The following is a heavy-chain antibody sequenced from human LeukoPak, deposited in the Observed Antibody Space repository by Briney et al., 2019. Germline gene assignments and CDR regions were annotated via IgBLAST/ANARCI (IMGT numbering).Heavy chain of an antibody. CDR1: GYTFTGYY. V-gene: IGHV1-2*02. Sequence: ASVKVSCKASGYTFTGYYMHWVRQAPGQGLEWMGWINPNSGGTNYAQKFQGRVTMTRDTSISTAYMELSRLRSDDTAVYYCARAGQLLWFGELSGDWFDPWGQGTLVTVSS. CDR2: INPNSGGT. D-gene: IGHD3-10*01. J-gene: IGHJ5*02. CDR3: ARAGQLLWFGELSGDWFDP.